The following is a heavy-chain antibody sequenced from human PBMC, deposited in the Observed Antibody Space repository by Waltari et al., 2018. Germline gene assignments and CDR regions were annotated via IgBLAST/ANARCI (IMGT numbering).Heavy chain of an antibody. V-gene: IGHV4-4*02. CDR2: FHRSGRT. CDR1: GDSIISNYC. J-gene: IGHJ4*02. Sequence: QLQLQESGPGLVKPSGTLFLTCVVSGDSIISNYCWSWVRQSPGKGLGWIGQFHRSGRTNYSPSFASRVIMSLDTSINEFSLKMLSATAADTAVYYCARDRGRGLYLDTWGRGTLVSVSP. D-gene: IGHD2-15*01. CDR3: ARDRGRGLYLDT.